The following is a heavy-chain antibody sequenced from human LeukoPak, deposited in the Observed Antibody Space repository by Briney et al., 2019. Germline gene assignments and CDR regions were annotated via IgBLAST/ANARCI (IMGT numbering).Heavy chain of an antibody. J-gene: IGHJ4*02. Sequence: GGSLRLSCAASGFTFSSYSMNWVRQAPGRGLEGVSSISSSSSYIYYADSVKGRCTISRDTAKNSLYLQRNSLRAEDTAVYYCARHSGDYRSHFDYWGQGTLVTVSS. CDR1: GFTFSSYS. V-gene: IGHV3-21*01. D-gene: IGHD4-17*01. CDR3: ARHSGDYRSHFDY. CDR2: ISSSSSYI.